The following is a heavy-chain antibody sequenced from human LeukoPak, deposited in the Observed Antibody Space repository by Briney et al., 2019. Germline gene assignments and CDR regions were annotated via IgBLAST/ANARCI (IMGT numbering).Heavy chain of an antibody. CDR3: AKVIGYSRGYDHFDN. D-gene: IGHD5-18*01. J-gene: IGHJ4*02. CDR1: GFTFSSYA. CDR2: ISGSGAGT. Sequence: GGSLRLSCGASGFTFSSYAMTWVRQAPGKGLEWVSAISGSGAGTYYADFVKGRFTISRDNSKNTLNLQMNSLSAEDTAVYYCAKVIGYSRGYDHFDNWGQGTLVTVSS. V-gene: IGHV3-23*01.